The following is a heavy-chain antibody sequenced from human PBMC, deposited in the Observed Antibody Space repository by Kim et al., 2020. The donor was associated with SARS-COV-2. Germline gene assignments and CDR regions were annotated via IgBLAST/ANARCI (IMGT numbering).Heavy chain of an antibody. CDR1: GYSFISYD. Sequence: ASVKVSCKASGYSFISYDITWVRQAAGQGLEWMGWMNPNRGFTGYAQKFQGRATMTRDTSTGVAYMELGSLTSEDTAIYYCARPSNLRPLRSEYYYSGMDVWGQGTTVTVSS. V-gene: IGHV1-8*01. J-gene: IGHJ6*02. CDR3: ARPSNLRPLRSEYYYSGMDV. CDR2: MNPNRGFT. D-gene: IGHD4-17*01.